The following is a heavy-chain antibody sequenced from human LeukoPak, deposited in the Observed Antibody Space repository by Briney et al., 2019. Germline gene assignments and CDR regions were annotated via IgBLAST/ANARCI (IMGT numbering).Heavy chain of an antibody. D-gene: IGHD3-10*01. J-gene: IGHJ4*02. CDR2: IYYSGNT. CDR3: ARLLGYYYGSGSYYNPPYYFDY. Sequence: SETLSLTCTVSGDSINNYYWSWIRQPPGKGLEWIGCIYYSGNTYYNPSLKSRVTISLDTSKNQFSLKLSSVTAADTAVYYCARLLGYYYGSGSYYNPPYYFDYWGQGTLVTVSS. CDR1: GDSINNYY. V-gene: IGHV4-59*12.